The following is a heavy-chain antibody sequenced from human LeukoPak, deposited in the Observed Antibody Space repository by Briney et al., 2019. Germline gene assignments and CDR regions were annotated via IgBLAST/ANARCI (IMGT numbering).Heavy chain of an antibody. D-gene: IGHD7-27*01. J-gene: IGHJ6*03. CDR3: ARRNWGKYGKGYYYYYMDV. CDR1: GGSISSGGYY. CDR2: IYYSGST. V-gene: IGHV4-31*03. Sequence: KSSQTLSLTCTVSGGSISSGGYYWSWIRQHPGKGLEWIGYIYYSGSTYYNPSLKSRVTISVDTSKNQFSLKLSSVTAADTAVYYCARRNWGKYGKGYYYYYMDVWGKGTTVTVSS.